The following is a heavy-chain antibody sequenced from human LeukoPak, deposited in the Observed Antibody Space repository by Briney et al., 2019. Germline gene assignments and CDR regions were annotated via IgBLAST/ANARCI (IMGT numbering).Heavy chain of an antibody. CDR3: ARGQSYYEAFDI. V-gene: IGHV3-53*03. D-gene: IGHD1-26*01. J-gene: IGHJ3*02. CDR2: IYSGGST. Sequence: GGSLRLSCAGSGFTVSSDYMSWVRQPPGKGLEWVSVIYSGGSTNYADSVKGRFTISRDNSKNTLHLQMNSRRVEDTAVYYCARGQSYYEAFDIWGQGTMVTVSS. CDR1: GFTVSSDY.